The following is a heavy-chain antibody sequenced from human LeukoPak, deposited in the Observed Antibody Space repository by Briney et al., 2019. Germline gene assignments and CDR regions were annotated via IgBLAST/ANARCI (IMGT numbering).Heavy chain of an antibody. CDR2: TSVSGGST. CDR1: GFTFSSYA. CDR3: PKDPSPSGSLGYFQD. J-gene: IGHJ1*01. Sequence: PGGSLRLSCAASGFTFSSYAMSWVRQAPGKGLHWVSATSVSGGSTYYADSVRGRFTISRANSRNTLYLQMNSLRAEDTAVYYSPKDPSPSGSLGYFQDWGQRTLVTVYS. V-gene: IGHV3-23*01. D-gene: IGHD3-22*01.